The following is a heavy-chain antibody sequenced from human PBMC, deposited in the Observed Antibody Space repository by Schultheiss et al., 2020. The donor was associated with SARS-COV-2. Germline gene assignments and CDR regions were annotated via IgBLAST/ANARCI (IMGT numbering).Heavy chain of an antibody. D-gene: IGHD4/OR15-4a*01. J-gene: IGHJ4*02. CDR1: GGPIGSDTYY. CDR3: ARQLDAKYYFDY. CDR2: LYYSGST. Sequence: QTLSLTCTVSGGPIGSDTYYWGWVRQPPGKGLEWIGNLYYSGSTYSKPSLRSRVTISVDTSRNQFTLNLSSVTAADTAVYYCARQLDAKYYFDYWGQGTLVTVSS. V-gene: IGHV4-39*01.